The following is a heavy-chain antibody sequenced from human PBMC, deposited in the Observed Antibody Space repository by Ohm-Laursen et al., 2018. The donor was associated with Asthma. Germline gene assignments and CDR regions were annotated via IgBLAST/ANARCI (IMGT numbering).Heavy chain of an antibody. D-gene: IGHD3-3*01. CDR2: ISGSGGST. J-gene: IGHJ6*02. Sequence: SLRLSCAASGFTFSSYAMSWVRQAPGKGLEWVSAISGSGGSTYYADYVKGRFTISRDNSKNTLYLQMNSLRAEDTAVYYCAKEGYDFWSGYCGLDVWGQGTTVTVSS. V-gene: IGHV3-23*01. CDR3: AKEGYDFWSGYCGLDV. CDR1: GFTFSSYA.